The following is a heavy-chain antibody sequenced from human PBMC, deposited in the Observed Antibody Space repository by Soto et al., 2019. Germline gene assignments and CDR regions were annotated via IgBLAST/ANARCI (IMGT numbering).Heavy chain of an antibody. D-gene: IGHD2-21*01. CDR1: GFTFSDFY. CDR3: VRGGGGGQFDY. V-gene: IGHV3-11*06. J-gene: IGHJ4*02. CDR2: ISINSNHK. Sequence: QIKLVESGGGLVKPGGSLRLSCAASGFTFSDFYMTWVRQAPGKGLECLSYISINSNHKEYGDSVKGRHTISRDNAKNSLYLQMNSLRADDTAVYYCVRGGGGGQFDYWGQGTLVTVSS.